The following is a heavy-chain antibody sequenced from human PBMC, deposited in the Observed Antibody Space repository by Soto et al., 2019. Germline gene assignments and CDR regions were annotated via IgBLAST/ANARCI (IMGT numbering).Heavy chain of an antibody. CDR2: ISGDGSAT. D-gene: IGHD5-12*01. V-gene: IGHV3-23*01. J-gene: IGHJ3*01. Sequence: EVKLLESGGGLVQPGESLRLSCAASGFRFWTYSMSWVRQAPGKGLEWVSGISGDGSATSYAESLKGRFTVSRDNSKDTLFLQMNTLRVEDTAVYYCAKTRLYDNNDYHRDGFDVWGPGTAVTVS. CDR1: GFRFWTYS. CDR3: AKTRLYDNNDYHRDGFDV.